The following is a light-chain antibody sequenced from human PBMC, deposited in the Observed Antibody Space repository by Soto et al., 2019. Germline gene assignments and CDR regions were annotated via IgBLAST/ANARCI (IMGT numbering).Light chain of an antibody. CDR1: QSIDTW. J-gene: IGKJ1*01. Sequence: DIQMTQSPSTLSAYVGDRVSITCRASQSIDTWLAWYQQKPGKAPSLLIFDASILESGVPSRFSGSGSGTEFTLTISSPQPDDFATYYCQQYNRASWTLGQGTRVEI. V-gene: IGKV1-5*01. CDR2: DAS. CDR3: QQYNRASWT.